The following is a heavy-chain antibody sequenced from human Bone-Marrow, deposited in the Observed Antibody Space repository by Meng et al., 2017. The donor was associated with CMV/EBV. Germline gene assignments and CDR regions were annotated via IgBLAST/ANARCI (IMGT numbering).Heavy chain of an antibody. D-gene: IGHD3-3*01. V-gene: IGHV3-7*01. CDR2: IKQDGSEK. J-gene: IGHJ4*02. CDR1: GFTFSSYW. CDR3: AKDRRSGYLPDY. Sequence: GESLKISCAASGFTFSSYWMSWVRQAPGKGLEWVANIKQDGSEKYYVDSVKGRFTISRDNAKNSLYLQMNSLRAEDTAVYYCAKDRRSGYLPDYWGQGTLVTVSS.